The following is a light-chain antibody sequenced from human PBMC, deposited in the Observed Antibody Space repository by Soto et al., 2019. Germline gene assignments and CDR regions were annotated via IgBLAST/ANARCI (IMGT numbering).Light chain of an antibody. Sequence: EVVMTQSPATLSVSPGERATLSCRASQSVGSNLAWYQQKPGQAPRLLIYGASTRATGVPARFTGSGFGTDFTLAISSLQSEDLAVYYCQQYNNWYTFGQGTKVEIK. V-gene: IGKV3-15*01. J-gene: IGKJ2*01. CDR3: QQYNNWYT. CDR2: GAS. CDR1: QSVGSN.